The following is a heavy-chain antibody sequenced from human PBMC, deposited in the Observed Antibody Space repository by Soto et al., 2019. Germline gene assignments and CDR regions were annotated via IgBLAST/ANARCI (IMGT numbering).Heavy chain of an antibody. CDR3: ARSGYSYGPNALLY. Sequence: QVQLQESGPGLVKPSQTLSLTCTVSGGSISSGGYYWSWMRQHPGKGLEWIGYIYYSGSTYYNPSLKSRGTISVDTSKNQFSLKLSSVTAADTAVYYCARSGYSYGPNALLYWGQGTLVTVSS. CDR1: GGSISSGGYY. J-gene: IGHJ4*02. D-gene: IGHD5-18*01. V-gene: IGHV4-31*03. CDR2: IYYSGST.